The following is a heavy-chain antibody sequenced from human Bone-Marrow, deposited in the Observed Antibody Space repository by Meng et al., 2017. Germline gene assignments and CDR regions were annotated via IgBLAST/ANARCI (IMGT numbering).Heavy chain of an antibody. CDR1: GYTLSSDG. CDR2: INTYNGKT. V-gene: IGHV1-18*01. CDR3: ATRGNPYLNC. J-gene: IGHJ4*02. Sequence: QGQLWKSGTEVKKHGASVKLSCKPSGYTLSSDGFSWVRQAPGQGLEWLGWINTYNGKTDYAQKFQGRITMTTDTFTSTAYMELRSLRSDDTAVYYCATRGNPYLNCWGQGTLVTVSS.